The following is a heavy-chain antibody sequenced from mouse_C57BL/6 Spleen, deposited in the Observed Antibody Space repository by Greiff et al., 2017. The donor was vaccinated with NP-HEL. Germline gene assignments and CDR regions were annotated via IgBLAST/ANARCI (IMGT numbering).Heavy chain of an antibody. D-gene: IGHD2-10*01. CDR1: GYSFTGYY. Sequence: EVQLQQSGPELVKPGASVKISCKASGYSFTGYYMHWVKQSSEKSLEWIGEINPSTGGTSYNQKFKGKATLTVDKSSSTAYMQLKSLTSEDSAVYYCARSEAYYDVWGTGTTVTVSS. V-gene: IGHV1-43*01. J-gene: IGHJ1*03. CDR3: ARSEAYYDV. CDR2: INPSTGGT.